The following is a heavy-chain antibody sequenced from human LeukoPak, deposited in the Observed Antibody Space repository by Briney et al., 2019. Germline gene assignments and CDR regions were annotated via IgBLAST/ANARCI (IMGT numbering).Heavy chain of an antibody. CDR1: GFTLSNYW. J-gene: IGHJ4*02. V-gene: IGHV3-7*01. D-gene: IGHD3-16*01. Sequence: GGSLRLSCAASGFTLSNYWMAWVRQAPGRGPEWVANIKQGGRATSYVDSQKNPFTISRDNAKNPLSLQTNILKAEDTGVYYCARDVVGALDYWGQGTLVTVSS. CDR2: IKQGGRAT. CDR3: ARDVVGALDY.